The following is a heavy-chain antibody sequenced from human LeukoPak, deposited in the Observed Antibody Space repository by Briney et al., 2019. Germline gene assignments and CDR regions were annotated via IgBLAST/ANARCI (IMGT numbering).Heavy chain of an antibody. CDR3: TTSRGYITGAFFGY. D-gene: IGHD5-18*01. CDR1: GFTFSDHY. J-gene: IGHJ4*02. CDR2: ISSSSSYI. V-gene: IGHV3-21*03. Sequence: TGGSLRLSCAASGFTFSDHYMDWVRQAPGKGLEWVSSISSSSSYIYYADSVKGRFTISRDNAKNSLYLQMNSLRAEDTAVYYCTTSRGYITGAFFGYWGQGTLVTVSS.